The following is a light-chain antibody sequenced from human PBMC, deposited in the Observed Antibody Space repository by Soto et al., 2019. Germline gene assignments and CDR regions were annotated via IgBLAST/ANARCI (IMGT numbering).Light chain of an antibody. CDR3: QRYGSSPPEIT. CDR2: GAS. CDR1: QSVSSSY. J-gene: IGKJ5*01. Sequence: EIVLTQSPGTLSLSPGERATLSCRASQSVSSSYLAWYQQKPGQAPRLLIYGASSRATGIPDRFSGSGSGTEFTLTISRLEPEDFAVYYCQRYGSSPPEITFGQGTRLEIK. V-gene: IGKV3-20*01.